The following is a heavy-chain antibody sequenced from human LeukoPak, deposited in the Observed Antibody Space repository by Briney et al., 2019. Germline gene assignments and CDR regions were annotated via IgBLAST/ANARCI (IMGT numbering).Heavy chain of an antibody. CDR1: GGSFSGYY. V-gene: IGHV4-34*01. J-gene: IGHJ1*01. Sequence: SETLSLTCAVYGGSFSGYYWSWIRQPPGKGLEWIGEINHSGSTNYNPSLKSRVTISVDTSKNQFSLKLSSVTAADTAVYYCARDPGVGSGWSEYFQHWGQGTLVTVSS. D-gene: IGHD6-19*01. CDR2: INHSGST. CDR3: ARDPGVGSGWSEYFQH.